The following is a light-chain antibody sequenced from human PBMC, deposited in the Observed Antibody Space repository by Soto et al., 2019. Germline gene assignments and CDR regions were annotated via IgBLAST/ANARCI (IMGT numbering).Light chain of an antibody. CDR2: KAS. Sequence: DIQMTQSPSTLSASVGDRVTVTCRASQSIDNWLARYQQKPGKAPKLLIYKASTLESGVPSRFSGSGSGTDFTLTISSLQPNDFATYYCQQYNSYSPWTFGQGTKVDIK. CDR3: QQYNSYSPWT. V-gene: IGKV1-5*03. J-gene: IGKJ1*01. CDR1: QSIDNW.